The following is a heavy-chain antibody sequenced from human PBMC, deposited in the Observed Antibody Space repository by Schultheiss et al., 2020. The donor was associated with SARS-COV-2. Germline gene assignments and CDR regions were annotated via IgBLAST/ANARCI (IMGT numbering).Heavy chain of an antibody. CDR1: GFTVSSNY. D-gene: IGHD3-10*01. J-gene: IGHJ6*03. V-gene: IGHV3-53*01. CDR3: ARVGSGSYYNPSYYYYYMDV. CDR2: IYSGGST. Sequence: GGSLRLSCAASGFTVSSNYMSWVRQAPGKGLEWVSVIYSGGSTYYADSVKGRFTISRDNSKNTLYLQMNSLRAEDTAVYYCARVGSGSYYNPSYYYYYMDVWGKGTTVTVSS.